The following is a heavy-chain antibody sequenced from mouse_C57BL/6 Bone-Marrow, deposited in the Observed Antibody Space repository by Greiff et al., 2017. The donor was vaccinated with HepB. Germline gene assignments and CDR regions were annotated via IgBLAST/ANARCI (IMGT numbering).Heavy chain of an antibody. D-gene: IGHD1-1*01. Sequence: VQLHQSGAELVRPGTSVKVSCKASGYAFTNYLIEWVKQRPGQGLEWIGVINPGSGGTNYNEKFKGKATLTADKSSSTAYMQLSSLTSEDSAVYFCAIIYYYWGTGTTVTVSS. CDR1: GYAFTNYL. J-gene: IGHJ1*03. V-gene: IGHV1-54*01. CDR3: AIIYYY. CDR2: INPGSGGT.